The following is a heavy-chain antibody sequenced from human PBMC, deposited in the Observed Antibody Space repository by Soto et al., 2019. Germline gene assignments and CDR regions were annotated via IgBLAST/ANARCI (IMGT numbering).Heavy chain of an antibody. D-gene: IGHD1-7*01. J-gene: IGHJ4*02. CDR3: ARHSTGTTGWFDY. CDR1: GGSISSSSYY. Sequence: SETLSLTCTVSGGSISSSSYYRGWIRQPPGKGLEWIGSIYYSGSTYYNPSLKSRVTISVDTSKNQFSLKLSSVTAADTAVYYCARHSTGTTGWFDYWGQGTLVTVSS. V-gene: IGHV4-39*01. CDR2: IYYSGST.